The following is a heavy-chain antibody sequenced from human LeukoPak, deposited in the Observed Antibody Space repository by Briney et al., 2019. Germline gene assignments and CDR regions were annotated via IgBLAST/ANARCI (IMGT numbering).Heavy chain of an antibody. V-gene: IGHV3-43*02. J-gene: IGHJ6*02. CDR1: GLTVDEYA. CDR3: AKAFRPYYYHSSGYYSHYYYGMDV. D-gene: IGHD3-22*01. CDR2: ISGAGGST. Sequence: PGGSLRLSCAASGLTVDEYAMHWVRQAAGKGLEWVSLISGAGGSTYHADAVQGRFTISRDNSQQSLYLQMNSLKTEDTALYFRAKAFRPYYYHSSGYYSHYYYGMDVWGQGTTVTVSS.